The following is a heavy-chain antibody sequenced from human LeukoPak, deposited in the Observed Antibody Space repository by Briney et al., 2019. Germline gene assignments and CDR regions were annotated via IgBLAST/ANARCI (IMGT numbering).Heavy chain of an antibody. J-gene: IGHJ4*02. D-gene: IGHD3-3*01. CDR1: GFPFSTYA. V-gene: IGHV3-23*01. CDR2: ISGSGGST. CDR3: AKGGQRYDFWRFDY. Sequence: GGSLRLSCVASGFPFSTYAMRWVRQAPGKGLEWVSSISGSGGSTYYAEFVKGRSTISRDNSKNTLYLQMNSLRAEDTAVYYCAKGGQRYDFWRFDYWGQGTLVTVSS.